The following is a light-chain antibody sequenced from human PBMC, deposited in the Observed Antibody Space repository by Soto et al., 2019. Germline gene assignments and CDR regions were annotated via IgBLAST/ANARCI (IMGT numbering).Light chain of an antibody. CDR2: LNSDGSH. J-gene: IGLJ3*02. Sequence: QPVLTQSPSASASLGASVKLTCTLSSGHSSYAIAWHQQQPEKAPRYLMKLNSDGSHSNGDGIPDRFSGSSSGARRYLIISSLQSEDEADYYCQTWGTGRGVFGGGTKLTVL. V-gene: IGLV4-69*01. CDR3: QTWGTGRGV. CDR1: SGHSSYA.